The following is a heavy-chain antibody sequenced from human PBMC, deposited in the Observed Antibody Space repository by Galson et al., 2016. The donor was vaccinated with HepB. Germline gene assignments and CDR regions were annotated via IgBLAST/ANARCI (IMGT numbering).Heavy chain of an antibody. CDR2: IIPMFGTA. D-gene: IGHD3-22*01. CDR3: ARAYYDSGGYYPQFHDAFDI. V-gene: IGHV1-69*06. CDR1: GGTFSSYA. Sequence: SVKVSCKASGGTFSSYAISWVRQAPGQGLEWMGGIIPMFGTANYAQKFQGRVTIIADKSTSTAYMELSSLRSEDTAVYYCARAYYDSGGYYPQFHDAFDIWGQGTVVTVSS. J-gene: IGHJ3*02.